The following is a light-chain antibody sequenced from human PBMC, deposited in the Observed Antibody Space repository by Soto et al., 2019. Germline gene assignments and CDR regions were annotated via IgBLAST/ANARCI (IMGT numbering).Light chain of an antibody. Sequence: QSVLTQPASVSGSPGQSITISCTGTSGDVGAYNYVSWYQQHPGKAPKLMIYEVNYRPSGVSNRFSGSKSGITASLTISGLQAEDEADYYCSSYASTSTAVFXSGTKVTVL. V-gene: IGLV2-14*01. J-gene: IGLJ1*01. CDR1: SGDVGAYNY. CDR2: EVN. CDR3: SSYASTSTAV.